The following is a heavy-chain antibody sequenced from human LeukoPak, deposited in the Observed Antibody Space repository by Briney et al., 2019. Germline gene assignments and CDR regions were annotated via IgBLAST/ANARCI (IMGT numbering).Heavy chain of an antibody. CDR2: ISSSSSNI. J-gene: IGHJ4*02. Sequence: GGSLRLSCAASGFTLSTYSMNWVRQAPGKGLEWVSSISSSSSNIYYADSVKGRFTISRDNAKNSLYLQMNSLRVEDTAVYYCARGGAARPDFWGQGTLVTVSS. CDR1: GFTLSTYS. V-gene: IGHV3-21*01. D-gene: IGHD6-6*01. CDR3: ARGGAARPDF.